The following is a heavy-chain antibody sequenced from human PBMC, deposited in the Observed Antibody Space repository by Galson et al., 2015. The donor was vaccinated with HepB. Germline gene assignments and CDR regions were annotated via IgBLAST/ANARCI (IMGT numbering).Heavy chain of an antibody. CDR2: IRSKANSYAT. CDR1: GFTFSGSA. J-gene: IGHJ4*02. D-gene: IGHD6-13*01. CDR3: TRLGDLSGYSSR. Sequence: SLRLSCAASGFTFSGSAIHWVRQASGKGPEWVGRIRSKANSYATSYVPSLKGRFTISRDDSKNMAYLHMKSLKTEDTAVYNCTRLGDLSGYSSRWGQGTLVTVSS. V-gene: IGHV3-73*01.